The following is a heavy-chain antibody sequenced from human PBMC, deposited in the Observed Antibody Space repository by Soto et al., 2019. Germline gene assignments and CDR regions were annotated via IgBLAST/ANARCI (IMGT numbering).Heavy chain of an antibody. CDR3: ARDQVAAAGTPYYYGMDV. J-gene: IGHJ6*02. D-gene: IGHD6-13*01. V-gene: IGHV1-2*04. Sequence: ASVKVSCKASGYTFTGYYMHWVRQAPGQGLEWMGWINPNSGGTNYAQRFQGWVTMTRDTSISTAYMELSRLRSDDTAVYYCARDQVAAAGTPYYYGMDVWGQGTTVTVSS. CDR1: GYTFTGYY. CDR2: INPNSGGT.